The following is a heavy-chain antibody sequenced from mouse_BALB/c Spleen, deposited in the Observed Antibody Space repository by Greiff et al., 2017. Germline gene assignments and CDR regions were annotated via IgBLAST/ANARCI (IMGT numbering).Heavy chain of an antibody. CDR3: ARSKYGNYNYYAMDY. V-gene: IGHV3-2*02. D-gene: IGHD2-10*02. CDR1: GYSITSDYA. CDR2: ISYSGST. Sequence: EVQRVESGPGLVKPSQSLSLTCTVTGYSITSDYAWNWIRQFPGNKLEWMGYISYSGSTSYNPSLKSRISITRDTSKNQFFLQLNSVTTEDTATYYCARSKYGNYNYYAMDYWGQGTSVTVSS. J-gene: IGHJ4*01.